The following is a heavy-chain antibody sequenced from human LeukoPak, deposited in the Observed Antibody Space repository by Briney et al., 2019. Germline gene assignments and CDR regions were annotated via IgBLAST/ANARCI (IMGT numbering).Heavy chain of an antibody. D-gene: IGHD4-17*01. CDR1: GASISSYY. CDR2: IYYSGST. Sequence: PSETLSLTCTVSGASISSYYWSWIRQPPRKGLEWIGYIYYSGSTNYNPSLKSRVTISGDTSKNQFSLKLSSVTAADTAVYYCASLAYGDSVDYYHYYMDVWGKGTTVTVSS. V-gene: IGHV4-59*01. J-gene: IGHJ6*03. CDR3: ASLAYGDSVDYYHYYMDV.